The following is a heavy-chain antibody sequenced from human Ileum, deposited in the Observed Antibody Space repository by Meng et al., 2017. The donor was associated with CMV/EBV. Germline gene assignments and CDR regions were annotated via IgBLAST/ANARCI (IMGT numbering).Heavy chain of an antibody. CDR1: GYTFTDHH. D-gene: IGHD7-27*01. CDR3: ARDVWGFDY. J-gene: IGHJ4*02. Sequence: QLHLRQSGAEVKKLGASVKISCKTSGYTFTDHHIGCVRQAPGQGIEWVGWISLGNCQTVYGHKLQGRVTVTTDTSTNTAYMELRNLRSDDTAMYYCARDVWGFDYWGQGTLVTVSS. CDR2: ISLGNCQT. V-gene: IGHV1-18*04.